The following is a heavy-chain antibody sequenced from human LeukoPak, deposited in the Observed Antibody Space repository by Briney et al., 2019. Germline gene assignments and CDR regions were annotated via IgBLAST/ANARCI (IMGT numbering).Heavy chain of an antibody. CDR1: GFTFSSYS. D-gene: IGHD3-22*01. J-gene: IGHJ4*02. V-gene: IGHV3-21*01. Sequence: GGSLRLSCAASGFTFSSYSMNWVRQAPGKGLEWVSSISSSSSYTYYADSVKGRFTISRDNAKNSLYLQMNSLRAEDTAVYYCARDTRPPYYYDSSGYSIDYWGQGTLVTVSS. CDR2: ISSSSSYT. CDR3: ARDTRPPYYYDSSGYSIDY.